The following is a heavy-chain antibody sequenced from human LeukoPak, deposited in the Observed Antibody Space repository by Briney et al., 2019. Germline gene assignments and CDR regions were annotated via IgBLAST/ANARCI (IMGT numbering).Heavy chain of an antibody. CDR3: AKTTDIVVVPAADY. CDR1: GFTFSSYA. Sequence: GGSLRLSCAASGFTFSSYAMSWVRQAPGKGLEWVSAISGSGGSTYYADSVKGRFTISRDNSNNTLYLQMNSLRAEDTAVYYCAKTTDIVVVPAADYWGQGTLVTVSS. J-gene: IGHJ4*02. CDR2: ISGSGGST. V-gene: IGHV3-23*01. D-gene: IGHD2-2*01.